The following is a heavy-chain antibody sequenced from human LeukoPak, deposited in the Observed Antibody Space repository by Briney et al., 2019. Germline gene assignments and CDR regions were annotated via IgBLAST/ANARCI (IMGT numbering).Heavy chain of an antibody. CDR2: IKQDGSEK. Sequence: GRSLRLSCAASGFTFSSYGMHWVRQAPGKGLEWVANIKQDGSEKYYVDSVKGRFTISRDNSKNTLYLQMNSLRAEDTAVYYCAKDIGSCYGVCYYGMDVWGQGTTVTVSS. V-gene: IGHV3-7*01. D-gene: IGHD2-15*01. CDR1: GFTFSSYG. J-gene: IGHJ6*02. CDR3: AKDIGSCYGVCYYGMDV.